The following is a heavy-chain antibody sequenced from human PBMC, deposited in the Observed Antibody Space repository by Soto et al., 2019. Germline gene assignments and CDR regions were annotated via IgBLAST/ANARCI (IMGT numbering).Heavy chain of an antibody. V-gene: IGHV1-69*01. D-gene: IGHD2-15*01. CDR1: GGTFSSYA. CDR3: ARARRYCSGGSCYSAVYYYYYYGMDV. CDR2: IIPIFGTA. Sequence: QVQLVQSGAEVKKPGSSVKVSCKASGGTFSSYAISWVRQAPGQGLEWMGGIIPIFGTANYAQKFQGRVTMTADESTSTAYMELSSLRSEDTAVYYCARARRYCSGGSCYSAVYYYYYYGMDVWGQGTTVTVSS. J-gene: IGHJ6*02.